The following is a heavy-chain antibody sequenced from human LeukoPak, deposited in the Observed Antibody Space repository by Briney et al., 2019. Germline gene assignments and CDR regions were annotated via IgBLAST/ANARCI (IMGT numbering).Heavy chain of an antibody. V-gene: IGHV4-39*01. CDR2: IYYRGST. J-gene: IGHJ1*01. Sequence: ETLSLTCTISGDSISSSSYYWGWIRQPPGKGLEWIGDIYYRGSTYYNPSLKSRVSISIDTSNNQFSLTLNSVTAADTALYFCARRRYYDSTGYLDWGQGTLVTVSS. CDR1: GDSISSSSYY. CDR3: ARRRYYDSTGYLD. D-gene: IGHD3-22*01.